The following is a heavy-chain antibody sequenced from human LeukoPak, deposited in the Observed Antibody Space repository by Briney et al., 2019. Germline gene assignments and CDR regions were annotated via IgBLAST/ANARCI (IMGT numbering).Heavy chain of an antibody. J-gene: IGHJ5*02. CDR2: ISYDGKKS. Sequence: GGSLRLSCAAPGFSFNSYDMHWVRQAPGKGLEWVAVISYDGKKSYYADSVKGRFTISRDNSKSTLYLQMNSLRVEDTAVYYCAKAAGKENGYDFWFEHWGQGTLVTVSS. CDR3: AKAAGKENGYDFWFEH. CDR1: GFSFNSYD. V-gene: IGHV3-30*04. D-gene: IGHD3-3*01.